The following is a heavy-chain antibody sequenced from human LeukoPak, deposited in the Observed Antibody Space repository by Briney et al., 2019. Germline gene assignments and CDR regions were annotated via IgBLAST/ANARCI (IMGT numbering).Heavy chain of an antibody. D-gene: IGHD4-23*01. CDR1: GGSFSGYY. CDR2: INHSGST. CDR3: ARAGDDYGGNLAGYPPWYFDL. J-gene: IGHJ2*01. V-gene: IGHV4-34*01. Sequence: SETLSLTCAVYGGSFSGYYWSWIRQPPGNGLEWIGEINHSGSTNYNPSLKSRVTISVDTSKNQFSLKLSSVTAADTAVYYCARAGDDYGGNLAGYPPWYFDLWGRGTLVTVSS.